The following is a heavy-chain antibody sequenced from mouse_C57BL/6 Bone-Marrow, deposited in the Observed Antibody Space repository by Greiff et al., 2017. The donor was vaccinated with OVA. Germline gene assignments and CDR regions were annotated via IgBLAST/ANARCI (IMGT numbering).Heavy chain of an antibody. J-gene: IGHJ1*03. Sequence: VKLMESGPGLVQPSQSLSITCTVSGFSLTSYGVHWVRQPPGKGLEWLGVIWSGGSTDYNAAFISRLSISKDNSKSQVFFKMNSLQADDNAIYYCAKFYDYDGYWYFDVWGTGTTVTVSS. D-gene: IGHD2-4*01. CDR1: GFSLTSYG. V-gene: IGHV2-4*01. CDR2: IWSGGST. CDR3: AKFYDYDGYWYFDV.